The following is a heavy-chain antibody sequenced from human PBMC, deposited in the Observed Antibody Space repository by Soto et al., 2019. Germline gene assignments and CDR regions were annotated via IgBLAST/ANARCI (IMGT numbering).Heavy chain of an antibody. CDR3: ATMGGGMTTVTSDQFYYYYYYMDV. CDR2: IYYSGST. CDR1: GGSISSSSYY. V-gene: IGHV4-39*01. J-gene: IGHJ6*03. Sequence: SETLSLTCTVSGGSISSSSYYWGWIRQPPGKGLEWIGSIYYSGSTYYNPSLKSRVTISVDTSKNQFSLKLSSVTAADTAVYYCATMGGGMTTVTSDQFYYYYYYMDVWGKGTTVTVSS. D-gene: IGHD4-4*01.